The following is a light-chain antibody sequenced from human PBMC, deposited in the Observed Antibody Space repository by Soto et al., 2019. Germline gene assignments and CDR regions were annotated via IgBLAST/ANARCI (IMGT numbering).Light chain of an antibody. CDR2: DAS. CDR3: QQRSNWPWT. J-gene: IGKJ1*01. Sequence: EIVLTQSPATLSFSPGERCTLSFRASQSVSSYLAWYQQKPGQAPRLLIYDASNRATGIPARFSGSGSGTDFTLTISSLEPEDFAVYYCQQRSNWPWTFGQGTKVDIK. CDR1: QSVSSY. V-gene: IGKV3-11*01.